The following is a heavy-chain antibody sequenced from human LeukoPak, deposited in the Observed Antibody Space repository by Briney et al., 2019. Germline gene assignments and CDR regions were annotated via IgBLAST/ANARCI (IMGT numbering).Heavy chain of an antibody. CDR2: INPNSGGT. V-gene: IGHV1-2*02. CDR1: GYTFTGYY. Sequence: ASVKVSCKASGYTFTGYYMHWVRQAPGQGLEWMGWINPNSGGTNYAQKFQGRVTMNRDTSISTAYMELSRLRSDDTAVYYCASRDGSIAARNYYYYMDVWGKGTTVTVSS. CDR3: ASRDGSIAARNYYYYMDV. J-gene: IGHJ6*03. D-gene: IGHD6-6*01.